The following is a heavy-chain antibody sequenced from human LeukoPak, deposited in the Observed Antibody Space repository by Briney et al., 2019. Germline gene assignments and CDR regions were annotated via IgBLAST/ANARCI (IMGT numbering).Heavy chain of an antibody. CDR2: TVGDGSST. CDR3: ARTYYYGSGSYTAAFDI. J-gene: IGHJ3*02. Sequence: GSLRLSCAASGFTFNTYWMHWVRQAPGEGLVWVSHTVGDGSSTSYADSVKGRFTISRDNAKNTLYLQMNSLRAEDTAVYYCARTYYYGSGSYTAAFDIWGQGTMVTVSS. V-gene: IGHV3-74*01. D-gene: IGHD3-10*01. CDR1: GFTFNTYW.